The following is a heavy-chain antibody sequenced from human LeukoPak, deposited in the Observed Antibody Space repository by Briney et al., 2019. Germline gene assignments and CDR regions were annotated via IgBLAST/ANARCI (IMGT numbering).Heavy chain of an antibody. D-gene: IGHD3-10*01. V-gene: IGHV4-4*07. CDR3: ARGGGSGSYLPLDNWFDP. Sequence: SETLSLTCTVSGGSISSYYWSWIRQPAGKGLEWIGRIYTSGSTNYNPSLKSRVTMSVDTSKNQFSLKLSSVTAADTAVYYCARGGGSGSYLPLDNWFDPWGQGTLVTVSS. CDR2: IYTSGST. CDR1: GGSISSYY. J-gene: IGHJ5*02.